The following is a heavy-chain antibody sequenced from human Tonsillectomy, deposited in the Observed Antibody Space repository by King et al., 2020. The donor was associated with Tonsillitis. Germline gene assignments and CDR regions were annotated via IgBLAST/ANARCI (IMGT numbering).Heavy chain of an antibody. CDR2: INHSGST. V-gene: IGHV4-34*01. J-gene: IGHJ6*03. CDR1: GGSFSGYY. D-gene: IGHD3-16*02. CDR3: ARVDRTFGGVIGSSYYYYYMDV. Sequence: QVQLQQWGAGLLKPSETLSLTCAVYGGSFSGYYWSWIRQPPGKGLEWIGEINHSGSTNYNPSLKSRVTISVDTSKNQFSLKLSSVTAADTAVYYCARVDRTFGGVIGSSYYYYYMDVWGKGTTVTVSS.